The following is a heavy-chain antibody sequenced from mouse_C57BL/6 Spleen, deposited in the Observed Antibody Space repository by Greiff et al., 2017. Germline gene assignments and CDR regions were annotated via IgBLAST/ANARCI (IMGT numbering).Heavy chain of an antibody. CDR1: GYAFSSSW. J-gene: IGHJ2*01. CDR2: IYPGDGAT. D-gene: IGHD3-2*02. V-gene: IGHV1-82*01. CDR3: AIDSSGYYLDY. Sequence: QVQLKQSGPELVKPGASVKISCKASGYAFSSSWMNWVKQRPGKGLEWIGRIYPGDGATNYNGKFKGKATLTADKSSSTAYMQLSRLTSEDSAVCFCAIDSSGYYLDYWGQGTTLTVSS.